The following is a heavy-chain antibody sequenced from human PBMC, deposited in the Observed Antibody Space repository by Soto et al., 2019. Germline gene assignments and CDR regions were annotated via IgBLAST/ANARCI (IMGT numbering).Heavy chain of an antibody. CDR1: GDSVSSNSAA. V-gene: IGHV6-1*01. CDR2: TYYRSKWYN. Sequence: KQSQTLSLTCAISGDSVSSNSAAWNWIRQSPSRGLEWLGRTYYRSKWYNDYAVSVKSRITINPDTSKNQFSLQLNSVTPEDTAVYYCASGGYDFWSGYLSGMDVWGQGTTVTVSS. D-gene: IGHD3-3*01. CDR3: ASGGYDFWSGYLSGMDV. J-gene: IGHJ6*02.